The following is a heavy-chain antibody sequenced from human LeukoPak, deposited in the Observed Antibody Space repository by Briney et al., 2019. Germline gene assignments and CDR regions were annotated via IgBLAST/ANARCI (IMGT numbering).Heavy chain of an antibody. CDR1: GFTVSSNY. V-gene: IGHV3-7*01. D-gene: IGHD6-25*01. CDR2: IKQDGSEK. CDR3: ARASGGYYMDV. J-gene: IGHJ6*03. Sequence: GGSLRLSCAASGFTVSSNYMSWVRQAPGKGLEWVANIKQDGSEKYYVDSVKGRFTISRDNAKNSLYLQMNSLRAEDTAVYYCARASGGYYMDVWGKGTTVTVSS.